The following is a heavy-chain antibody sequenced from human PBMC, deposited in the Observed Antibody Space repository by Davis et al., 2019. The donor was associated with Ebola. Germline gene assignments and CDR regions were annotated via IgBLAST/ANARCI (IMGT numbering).Heavy chain of an antibody. D-gene: IGHD4-17*01. CDR2: ISSSSSYI. V-gene: IGHV3-11*06. J-gene: IGHJ4*02. Sequence: GESLKISCAASGFTFSDYYMSWIRQAPGKGLEWVSYISSSSSYIYYADSVKGRFTISRDNAKNSLYLQMNSLRAEDTAVYYCARGATVTTSYFDYWGQGTLVTVSS. CDR1: GFTFSDYY. CDR3: ARGATVTTSYFDY.